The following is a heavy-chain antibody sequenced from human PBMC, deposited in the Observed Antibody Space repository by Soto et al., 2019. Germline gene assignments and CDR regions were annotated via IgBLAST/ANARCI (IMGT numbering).Heavy chain of an antibody. J-gene: IGHJ4*02. D-gene: IGHD5-18*01. V-gene: IGHV3-7*01. CDR3: AVADTAHDY. CDR1: GFTFRNYW. CDR2: IKQDGSEK. Sequence: EVQLVESGGGLVQPEGSLRLSCAASGFTFRNYWMSWVRQAPGKGLEWVANIKQDGSEKYYVDSVKGRFTISRDNAKNSLYLQMNSLRAEDTAVYYCAVADTAHDYWGQGTLVTVSS.